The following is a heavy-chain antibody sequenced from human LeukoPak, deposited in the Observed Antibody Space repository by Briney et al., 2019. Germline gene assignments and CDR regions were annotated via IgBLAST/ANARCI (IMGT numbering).Heavy chain of an antibody. CDR2: INHGGST. J-gene: IGHJ5*02. D-gene: IGHD3-10*01. V-gene: IGHV4-34*01. CDR3: TSGGFDP. Sequence: SETLSLTCAVYGGSFSGYYWSWIRQPPGKGLEWIGEINHGGSTNYNPSLKSRVTISVDTSKNQFSLKLSSVTAADTAVYYCTSGGFDPWGQGTLVTVSS. CDR1: GGSFSGYY.